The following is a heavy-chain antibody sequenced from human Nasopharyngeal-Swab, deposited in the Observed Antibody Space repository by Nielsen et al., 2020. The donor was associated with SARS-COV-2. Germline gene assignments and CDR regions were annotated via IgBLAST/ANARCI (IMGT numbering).Heavy chain of an antibody. V-gene: IGHV3-13*04. CDR2: IGTAGDT. CDR1: GFTFSSYD. Sequence: GESLKISCAASGFTFSSYDMHWVRQATGKGLEWVSAIGTAGDTYYPGSVKGRFTISRENAKNSLYLQMNSLRAGDTDVYYCARGWRDGYSHYYYYGMDVWGQGTTVTVSS. D-gene: IGHD5-24*01. CDR3: ARGWRDGYSHYYYYGMDV. J-gene: IGHJ6*02.